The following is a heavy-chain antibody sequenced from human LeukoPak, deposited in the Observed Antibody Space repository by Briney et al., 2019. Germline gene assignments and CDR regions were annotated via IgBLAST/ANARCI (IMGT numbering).Heavy chain of an antibody. CDR2: ITSSASTI. CDR3: ARAYRSYYVDY. J-gene: IGHJ4*02. Sequence: GGSLRLSCAASGFTFSDYYMSWIRQAPGKGLEWVSYITSSASTISHADSVKGRFTISRDNAKNSLYLQMNSLRAEDTAVYYCARAYRSYYVDYWGQGTLVTVSS. D-gene: IGHD1-14*01. V-gene: IGHV3-11*01. CDR1: GFTFSDYY.